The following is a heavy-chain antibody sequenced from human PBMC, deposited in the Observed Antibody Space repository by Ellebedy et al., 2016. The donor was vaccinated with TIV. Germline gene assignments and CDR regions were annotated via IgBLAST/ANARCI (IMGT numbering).Heavy chain of an antibody. CDR3: ARNSDVITVPSAYASSFDI. Sequence: AASVKVSCKASGGAFSNYAISWVRQAPGQGLEWLGRIIPKFDVRDYKQAMQGRVTITADEATATVYMELSSLKSEDTAVYFCARNSDVITVPSAYASSFDIWGQGTMVTVSS. J-gene: IGHJ3*02. V-gene: IGHV1-69*13. CDR2: IIPKFDVR. CDR1: GGAFSNYA. D-gene: IGHD6-19*01.